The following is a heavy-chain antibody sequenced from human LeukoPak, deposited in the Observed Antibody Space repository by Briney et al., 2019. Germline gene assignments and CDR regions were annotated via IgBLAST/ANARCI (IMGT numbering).Heavy chain of an antibody. V-gene: IGHV3-74*01. CDR3: ARGPYGGGYYVGDF. CDR2: TNSDGSST. D-gene: IGHD1-26*01. Sequence: HSGGSLRLSCAASGFTFSGYWMHWVRQAPGKGLVWVSRTNSDGSSTSYADSVKGRFTISRDNAKNTLYLQMNSLRAEDTAVYYCARGPYGGGYYVGDFWGQGSLLTVSS. CDR1: GFTFSGYW. J-gene: IGHJ4*02.